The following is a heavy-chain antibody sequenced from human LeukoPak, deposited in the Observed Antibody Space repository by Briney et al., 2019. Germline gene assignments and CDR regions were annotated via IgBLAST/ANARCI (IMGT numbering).Heavy chain of an antibody. Sequence: SETLTLTCTVSGVSISSGGYYWSWIRQPAGKGLEWIGRIYTSGSTNYNPSLKSRVTISVDTSKNQFSLKLSSVTAADTAVYYCAGLGGGYFFPFDYWGQGTLVTVSS. CDR1: GVSISSGGYY. CDR3: AGLGGGYFFPFDY. V-gene: IGHV4-61*02. CDR2: IYTSGST. D-gene: IGHD3-22*01. J-gene: IGHJ4*02.